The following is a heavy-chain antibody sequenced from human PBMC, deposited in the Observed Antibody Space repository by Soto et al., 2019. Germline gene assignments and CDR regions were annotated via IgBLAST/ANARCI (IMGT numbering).Heavy chain of an antibody. V-gene: IGHV4-59*01. CDR1: GGSMSDYF. Sequence: SETLSLTCSVAGGSMSDYFWSWIRRSPGKGLEWIGYIYYLGSTGYNPSLKSRVTISVDTSKRQFSLRLTSVTAADTAVYYCARDGYDGSGSPYPAYWGPGTQVTVSS. J-gene: IGHJ4*02. CDR3: ARDGYDGSGSPYPAY. D-gene: IGHD3-10*01. CDR2: IYYLGST.